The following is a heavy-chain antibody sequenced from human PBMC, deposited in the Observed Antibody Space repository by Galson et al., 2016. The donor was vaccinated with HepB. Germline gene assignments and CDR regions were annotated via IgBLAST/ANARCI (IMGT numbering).Heavy chain of an antibody. Sequence: SLRLSCAASGFTFGSYAMSWVRQAPGKGLEWVSAISGSGGSTYYADSVKGRFTISRDNSKNTLYLQMNSLRAEDTAVYYRAKAQGWLRLNFWYYFYYWGQGTLVTVSS. J-gene: IGHJ4*02. CDR2: ISGSGGST. D-gene: IGHD5-12*01. CDR1: GFTFGSYA. CDR3: AKAQGWLRLNFWYYFYY. V-gene: IGHV3-23*01.